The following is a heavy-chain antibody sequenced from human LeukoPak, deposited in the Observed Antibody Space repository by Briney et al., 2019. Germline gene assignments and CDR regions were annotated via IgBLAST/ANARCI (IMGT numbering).Heavy chain of an antibody. J-gene: IGHJ4*02. CDR3: VRYGSGVAAVWEWEMIH. CDR1: GFTSSNYW. Sequence: GGSLRLSCVGSGFTSSNYWMSWVRQAPGKGPEWVANMKKDGSQQHYVDSVKGRFTISRDNAKNSLYLQMNSLRAEDTAVYYCVRYGSGVAAVWEWEMIHWGQGTLVTVSS. CDR2: MKKDGSQQ. V-gene: IGHV3-7*03. D-gene: IGHD6-13*01.